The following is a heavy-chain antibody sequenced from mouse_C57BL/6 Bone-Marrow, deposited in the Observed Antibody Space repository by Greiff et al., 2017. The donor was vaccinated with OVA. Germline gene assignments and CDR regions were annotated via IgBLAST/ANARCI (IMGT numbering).Heavy chain of an antibody. D-gene: IGHD2-5*01. Sequence: EVQLVESGEGLVKPGGSLKLSCAASGFTFSSYAMSWVRQTPEKRLEWVAYISSGGDYIYYADTVKGRFTMSRDNARNTLYLQMSSLKSEDTAMYYCTREGGDYSKDWGQGTLVTVSA. CDR3: TREGGDYSKD. CDR2: ISSGGDYI. V-gene: IGHV5-9-1*02. CDR1: GFTFSSYA. J-gene: IGHJ3*01.